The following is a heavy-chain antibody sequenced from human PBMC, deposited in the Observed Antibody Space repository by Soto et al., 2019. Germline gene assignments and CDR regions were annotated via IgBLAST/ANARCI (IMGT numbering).Heavy chain of an antibody. J-gene: IGHJ4*02. V-gene: IGHV3-53*01. CDR1: GFTVNSDY. D-gene: IGHD2-15*01. Sequence: DVQLVESGGGLIQPGGSLRLSCVASGFTVNSDYMNWIRQIPGKGLEWVAFIYNGESTHYADSVKGRFTISSDRSKNTLYLQMNGLRIDDPAVYYCARDGRGLGILSLFEFWGQGTLVTVSS. CDR3: ARDGRGLGILSLFEF. CDR2: IYNGEST.